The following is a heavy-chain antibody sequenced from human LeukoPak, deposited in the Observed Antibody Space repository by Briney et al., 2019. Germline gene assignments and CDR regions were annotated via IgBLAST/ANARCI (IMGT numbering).Heavy chain of an antibody. V-gene: IGHV3-53*01. CDR1: GFTVSSYY. CDR3: ARGPSDWLTLKGIDY. Sequence: GGSLRLSCAASGFTVSSYYMNWVRQAPGKELEWVSVIYTGGGRYYADSVRGRFTISRDTSKNMVFLQMNSLRVEDTAVYYCARGPSDWLTLKGIDYWGQGTLVTVSS. CDR2: IYTGGGR. J-gene: IGHJ4*02. D-gene: IGHD3-9*01.